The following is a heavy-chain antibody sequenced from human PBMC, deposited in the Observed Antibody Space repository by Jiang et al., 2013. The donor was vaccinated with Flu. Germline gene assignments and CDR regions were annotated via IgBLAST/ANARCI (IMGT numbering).Heavy chain of an antibody. V-gene: IGHV1-24*01. CDR1: GYTLTELS. CDR2: FDPEDGET. CDR3: ATIPIDIAARRSRDY. Sequence: KVSGYTLTELSMHWVRQAPGKGLEWMGGFDPEDGETIYAQKFQGRVTMTEDTSTDTAYMELSSLRSEDTAVYYCATIPIDIAARRSRDYWGQGTLVTVSS. J-gene: IGHJ4*02. D-gene: IGHD6-6*01.